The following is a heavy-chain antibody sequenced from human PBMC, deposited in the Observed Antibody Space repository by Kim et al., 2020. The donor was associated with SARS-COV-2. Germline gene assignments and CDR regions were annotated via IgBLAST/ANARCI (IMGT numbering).Heavy chain of an antibody. Sequence: SETLSLTCMVSGASINNYYWSWIRQPPGQGLEWIGHVFHSGATKYNSYLKSRVNISVDTSKTQFSLRLISVTAADTAVYYCARHLTAPYYFDFWGRGILVAVSS. CDR2: VFHSGAT. J-gene: IGHJ4*02. CDR3: ARHLTAPYYFDF. V-gene: IGHV4-59*13. D-gene: IGHD2-21*02. CDR1: GASINNYY.